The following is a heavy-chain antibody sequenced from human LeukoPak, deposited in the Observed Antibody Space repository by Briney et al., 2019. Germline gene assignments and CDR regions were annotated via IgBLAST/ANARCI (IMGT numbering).Heavy chain of an antibody. V-gene: IGHV4-61*01. CDR2: IYYSGST. D-gene: IGHD3-3*01. J-gene: IGHJ5*02. CDR1: GYSISSSYY. Sequence: SETLSLTCTVSGYSISSSYYWSWIRQPPGKGLEWIGYIYYSGSTNYNPSLKSRVTISVDTSKNQFSLKLSSVTAADTAVYYCAFSYYDFCWFDPWGQGTLVTVSS. CDR3: AFSYYDFCWFDP.